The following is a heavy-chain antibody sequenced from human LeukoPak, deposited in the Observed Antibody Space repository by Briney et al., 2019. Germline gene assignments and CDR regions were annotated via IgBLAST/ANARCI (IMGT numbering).Heavy chain of an antibody. D-gene: IGHD2-15*01. V-gene: IGHV3-53*01. CDR2: IYTGGTP. CDR3: TRAVRTPRYFYYYMDV. J-gene: IGHJ6*03. Sequence: PGGSLRLSCAAPDFTVSSNYMAWVRRAPGKGLEWVSVIYTGGTPYYADSVRGRFIISRDISKNMVYLQINSLRVEDTAVYYCTRAVRTPRYFYYYMDVWGKGTTVIVSS. CDR1: DFTVSSNY.